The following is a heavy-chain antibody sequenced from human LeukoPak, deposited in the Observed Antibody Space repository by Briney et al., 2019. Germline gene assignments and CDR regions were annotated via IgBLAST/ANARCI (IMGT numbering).Heavy chain of an antibody. CDR1: GGTFSSYA. CDR3: AKDKANWGSAYYFDY. V-gene: IGHV1-69*04. CDR2: IIPILGIA. Sequence: SVKVSCKASGGTFSSYAISWVRQAPGQGLEWMGRIIPILGIANYAQKFQGRVTITADKSTSTAYMELSSLRSEDTAVYYCAKDKANWGSAYYFDYWGQGTLVTVSS. J-gene: IGHJ4*02. D-gene: IGHD7-27*01.